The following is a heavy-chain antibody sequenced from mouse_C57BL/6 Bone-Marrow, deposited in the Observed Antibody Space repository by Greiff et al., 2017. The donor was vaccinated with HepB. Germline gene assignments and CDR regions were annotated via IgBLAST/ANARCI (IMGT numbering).Heavy chain of an antibody. CDR3: ARGGYYRFAY. CDR1: GYSITSGYY. D-gene: IGHD2-12*01. Sequence: EESGPGLVKPSQSLSLTCSVTGYSITSGYYWNWIRQFPGNKLEWMGYISYDGSNNYNPSLKNRISITRDTSKNQFFLKLNSVTTEDTATYYCARGGYYRFAYWGQGTLVTVSA. V-gene: IGHV3-6*01. J-gene: IGHJ3*01. CDR2: ISYDGSN.